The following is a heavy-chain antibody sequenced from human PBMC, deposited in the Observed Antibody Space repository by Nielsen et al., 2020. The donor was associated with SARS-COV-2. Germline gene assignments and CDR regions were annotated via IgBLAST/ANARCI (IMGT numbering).Heavy chain of an antibody. Sequence: VRQAPGKGLEWVSSISSSSSYIYYADSVKGRFTISRDNAKNSLYLQMNSLRAEDTAVYYCARDRGIVVVVAATVFDYWGQGTLVTVSS. J-gene: IGHJ4*02. CDR2: ISSSSSYI. V-gene: IGHV3-21*01. CDR3: ARDRGIVVVVAATVFDY. D-gene: IGHD2-15*01.